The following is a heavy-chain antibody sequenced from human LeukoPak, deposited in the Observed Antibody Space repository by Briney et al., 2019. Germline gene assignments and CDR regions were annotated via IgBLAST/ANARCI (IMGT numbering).Heavy chain of an antibody. D-gene: IGHD6-19*01. CDR3: ARVLMSSGWYFHSPSGWFDP. V-gene: IGHV1-18*01. CDR1: GYTFTSYG. CDR2: ISAYNGNT. J-gene: IGHJ5*02. Sequence: ASVKVSCKASGYTFTSYGISWVRQAPGQGLEWMGWISAYNGNTNYAQKLQGRVTMTTDTSTSTAYMELRSLRSDDTAVYYCARVLMSSGWYFHSPSGWFDPWGQGTLVTVSS.